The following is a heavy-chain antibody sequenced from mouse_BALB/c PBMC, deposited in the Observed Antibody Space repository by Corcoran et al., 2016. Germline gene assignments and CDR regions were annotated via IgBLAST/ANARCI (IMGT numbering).Heavy chain of an antibody. D-gene: IGHD2-14*01. CDR2: IWWDDDK. CDR1: GFSLSNSGMG. J-gene: IGHJ4*01. V-gene: IGHV8-8*01. Sequence: QVTLKESGPGILQPSQTLSLTCSFSGFSLSNSGMGVGWIRQPSGKGLEWLAHIWWDDDKRYNPALKSRLTISKDTSSNQVFLKIASVDTADTATYYCARDRYDAAMDYWGQGTSVTVSS. CDR3: ARDRYDAAMDY.